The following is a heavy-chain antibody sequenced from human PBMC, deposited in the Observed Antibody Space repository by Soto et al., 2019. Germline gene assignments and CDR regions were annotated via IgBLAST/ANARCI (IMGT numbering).Heavy chain of an antibody. J-gene: IGHJ4*02. V-gene: IGHV1-18*01. CDR2: ISAYNGHT. Sequence: QVQLVQSGPEVKKHGASVKVSCRASGYTFIHYGFNWVRQAPGKGLEWMGWISAYNGHTKYSQKFQARGIMTTDTSTSTAYMELRSLTSDDTAVYYCASEGAATNPLGYWGQGTLVTVPS. CDR3: ASEGAATNPLGY. D-gene: IGHD2-15*01. CDR1: GYTFIHYG.